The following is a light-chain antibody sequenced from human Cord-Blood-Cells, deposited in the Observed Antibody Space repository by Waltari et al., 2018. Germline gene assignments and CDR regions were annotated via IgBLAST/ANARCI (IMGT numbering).Light chain of an antibody. CDR1: QSISSW. CDR2: HAS. CDR3: QQYNSYSPES. J-gene: IGKJ2*01. Sequence: DIQMTQSPSTLSASVGDRVTITCPASQSISSWLAWYQQKPGKAPKLLIYHASSLESGVPTRFRGSLSGTEFTLTISSLQPDEFATYYCQQYNSYSPESSGQGTKLEIK. V-gene: IGKV1-5*01.